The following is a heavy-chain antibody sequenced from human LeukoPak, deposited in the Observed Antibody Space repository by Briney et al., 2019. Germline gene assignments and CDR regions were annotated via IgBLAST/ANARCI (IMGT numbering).Heavy chain of an antibody. CDR2: ISPILGIA. V-gene: IGHV1-69*04. CDR3: ARDNVVVPAAMPSYSYGMYV. Sequence: GAAVTVSRKGSGGTFISYAISWVRQAPGQGLEGMGRISPILGIAHYAQNFPGTVTITADKSTTTPYMELSSLRSEDTAVYYCARDNVVVPAAMPSYSYGMYVWGQGTTLTVSS. CDR1: GGTFISYA. D-gene: IGHD2-2*01. J-gene: IGHJ6*02.